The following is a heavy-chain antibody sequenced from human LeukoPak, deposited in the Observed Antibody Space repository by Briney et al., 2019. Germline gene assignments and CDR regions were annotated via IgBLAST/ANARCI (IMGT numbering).Heavy chain of an antibody. CDR1: GGSISSYY. Sequence: SETLSLTRTVSGGSISSYYWSWIRQPAWKGLEWIGRIYTRGSTNYKPSLKSRVPMSVDTSKNQFSLKLSSVTAADTAVYYCARGLAVAGRRGGFDYWGQGTLVTVSS. D-gene: IGHD6-19*01. J-gene: IGHJ4*02. V-gene: IGHV4-4*07. CDR3: ARGLAVAGRRGGFDY. CDR2: IYTRGST.